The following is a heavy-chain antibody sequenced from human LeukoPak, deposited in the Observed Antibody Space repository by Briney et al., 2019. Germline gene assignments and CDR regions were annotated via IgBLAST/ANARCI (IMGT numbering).Heavy chain of an antibody. CDR2: IYYSGNT. CDR1: GGSISSSSYY. CDR3: VRQPTGTTRRLDY. V-gene: IGHV4-39*01. J-gene: IGHJ4*02. Sequence: PSETLSLTCTVSGGSISSSSYYWGWIRQPPGKGLEWIGSIYYSGNTYYNPSLKSRVTISVDTSKNQFSLKLSFVSAADTAVYYCVRQPTGTTRRLDYWGQGTLVIVSS. D-gene: IGHD1-1*01.